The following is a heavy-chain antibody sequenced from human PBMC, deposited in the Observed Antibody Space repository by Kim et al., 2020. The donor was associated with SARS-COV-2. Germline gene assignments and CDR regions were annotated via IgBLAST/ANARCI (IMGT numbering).Heavy chain of an antibody. V-gene: IGHV3-74*01. D-gene: IGHD6-13*01. CDR2: INSDGSST. CDR3: ASSGAAPVYMDV. CDR1: GFTFSSYW. J-gene: IGHJ6*03. Sequence: GGSLRLSCAASGFTFSSYWMHWVRQAPGKGLVWVSRINSDGSSTSYADSVKGRFTISRDNAKNTLYLQMNSLRAEDTAVYYCASSGAAPVYMDVWGKGTTVTVSS.